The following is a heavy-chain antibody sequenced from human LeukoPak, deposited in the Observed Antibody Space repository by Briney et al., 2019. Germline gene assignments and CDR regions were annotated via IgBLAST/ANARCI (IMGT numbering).Heavy chain of an antibody. CDR2: INPNSGGT. Sequence: AASVKVSCKASGYTFATYDINWVRQAPGQGLEWMGWINPNSGGTNYAQKFQGRVTMTRDTSISTAYMELSRLRSDDTAVYYCARDPITMVRGALSYYYYYMDVWGKGTTVTISS. CDR1: GYTFATYD. D-gene: IGHD3-10*01. CDR3: ARDPITMVRGALSYYYYYMDV. V-gene: IGHV1-2*02. J-gene: IGHJ6*03.